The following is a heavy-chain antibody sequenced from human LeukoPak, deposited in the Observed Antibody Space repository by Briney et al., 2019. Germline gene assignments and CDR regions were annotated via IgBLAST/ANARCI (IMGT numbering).Heavy chain of an antibody. CDR3: MTRDTSGY. Sequence: GGSLRLSCSGSGLTLSTYAMHWVRQAPGKGLEYVSAIATDGGGTYYADSVKGRFTISRDKSKNTMYLQMRSLRAEDTAVYYCMTRDTSGYWGQGTLVTVSS. J-gene: IGHJ4*02. CDR2: IATDGGGT. V-gene: IGHV3-64D*09. D-gene: IGHD3-10*01. CDR1: GLTLSTYA.